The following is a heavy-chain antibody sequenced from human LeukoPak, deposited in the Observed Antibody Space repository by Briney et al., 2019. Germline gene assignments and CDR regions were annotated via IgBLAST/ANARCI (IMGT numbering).Heavy chain of an antibody. J-gene: IGHJ4*02. Sequence: GGSLRLSCAASGFTFSSYEMNWVRQAPRKGLEWVSYISSSGSTIYYADSVKGRFTISRDNAKNSLYLQMNSLRAEDTAVYYCARGYYSNPKFYFDYWGQGTLVTVSS. V-gene: IGHV3-48*03. CDR2: ISSSGSTI. CDR1: GFTFSSYE. CDR3: ARGYYSNPKFYFDY. D-gene: IGHD4-11*01.